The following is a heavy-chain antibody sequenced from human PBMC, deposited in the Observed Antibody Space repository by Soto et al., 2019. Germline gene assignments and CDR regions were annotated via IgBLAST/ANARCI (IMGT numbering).Heavy chain of an antibody. CDR2: IKGKTDGGTT. CDR3: TTNWETAMARGYFEY. CDR1: GFTFSNAW. J-gene: IGHJ4*02. Sequence: SLRLSCAASGFTFSNAWMSWVRQAPGKGLEWVGRIKGKTDGGTTDYAAPVKGRFTISRDDSKNTLYLQMNSLKTEDTYMYYCTTNWETAMARGYFEYWGQXTLVTVSS. D-gene: IGHD5-18*01. V-gene: IGHV3-15*01.